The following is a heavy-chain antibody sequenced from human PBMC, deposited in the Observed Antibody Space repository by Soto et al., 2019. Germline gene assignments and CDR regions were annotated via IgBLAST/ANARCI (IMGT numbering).Heavy chain of an antibody. J-gene: IGHJ6*02. CDR3: AKGATVTTHYQYYGMDV. V-gene: IGHV3-43D*04. D-gene: IGHD4-17*01. Sequence: GSLRLSCAASGFTFDDFAMCWVRQVPGKGLEWISLVNWDGDTTFYADSVKGRFIISRDNNKNSVYLQMNSLRSDDSAIYYCAKGATVTTHYQYYGMDVWGRGTTVTDSS. CDR1: GFTFDDFA. CDR2: VNWDGDTT.